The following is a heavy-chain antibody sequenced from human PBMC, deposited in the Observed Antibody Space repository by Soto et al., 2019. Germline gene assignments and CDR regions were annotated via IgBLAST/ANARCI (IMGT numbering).Heavy chain of an antibody. J-gene: IGHJ6*02. Sequence: APGQRLEWMGWLNAGNGNTKYSQKFQGRVTITRDTSASTAYMELSSLRSEDTAIYYCARDGNWNYAGYYYGMDVWGQGTTVTVSS. CDR2: LNAGNGNT. D-gene: IGHD1-7*01. CDR3: ARDGNWNYAGYYYGMDV. V-gene: IGHV1-3*01.